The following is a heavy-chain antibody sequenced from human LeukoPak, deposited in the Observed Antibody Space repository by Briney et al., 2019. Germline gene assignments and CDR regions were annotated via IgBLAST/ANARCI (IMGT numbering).Heavy chain of an antibody. D-gene: IGHD6-6*01. J-gene: IGHJ3*02. CDR3: ARGGGSSRKAAFGI. CDR2: ISSSSSTI. V-gene: IGHV3-48*01. CDR1: GFTFSSYS. Sequence: GGSLRLSCAASGFTFSSYSMNWVRQAPGKGLEWVSYISSSSSTIYYADSVKGRFTISRDNAKNSLYLQMNSLRAEDTAVYYCARGGGSSRKAAFGIWGQGTMVTVSS.